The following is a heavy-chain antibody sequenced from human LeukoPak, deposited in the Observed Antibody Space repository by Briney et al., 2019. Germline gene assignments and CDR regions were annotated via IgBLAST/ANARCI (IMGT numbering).Heavy chain of an antibody. J-gene: IGHJ3*02. V-gene: IGHV4-30-2*01. Sequence: SETLSLTCTVSGGSMSSGGYYWSWIRQPPGKGLEWIEYIYQSGSTYYNPSLKSRVTISVDRSKNKFSLKLSSVTAADTVVYYCARAFAADYGDYEGLSSAFDIWGQGTMVTVSS. CDR2: IYQSGST. D-gene: IGHD4-17*01. CDR3: ARAFAADYGDYEGLSSAFDI. CDR1: GGSMSSGGYY.